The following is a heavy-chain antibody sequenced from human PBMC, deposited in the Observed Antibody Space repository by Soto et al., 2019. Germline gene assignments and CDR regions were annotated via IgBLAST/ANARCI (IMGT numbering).Heavy chain of an antibody. D-gene: IGHD3-3*01. V-gene: IGHV4-59*01. CDR2: IYYSGSI. CDR3: ARAKGTYYDFWSGYNWFDP. J-gene: IGHJ5*02. Sequence: PSETLSLTCTVSGGSISSYYWSWIRQPPGKGLEWIGYIYYSGSINYNPSLKSRVTISVDTSKNQFSLKLSSVTAADTAVYYCARAKGTYYDFWSGYNWFDPSGQGTLVTVSS. CDR1: GGSISSYY.